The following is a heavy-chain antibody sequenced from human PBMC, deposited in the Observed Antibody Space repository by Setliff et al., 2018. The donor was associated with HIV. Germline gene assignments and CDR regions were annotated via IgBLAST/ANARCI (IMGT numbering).Heavy chain of an antibody. CDR1: GYTFTSYG. CDR2: ISAYNGNT. J-gene: IGHJ5*02. CDR3: ARFAVAGTKWSDP. D-gene: IGHD6-19*01. V-gene: IGHV1-18*01. Sequence: ASVKVSCKASGYTFTSYGISWVRQAPGQGLEWMGWISAYNGNTNYAQQLQGRVTLTTDTSTSTAYMELRSLRSDDTAVYYCARFAVAGTKWSDPWGLGTLVTGSS.